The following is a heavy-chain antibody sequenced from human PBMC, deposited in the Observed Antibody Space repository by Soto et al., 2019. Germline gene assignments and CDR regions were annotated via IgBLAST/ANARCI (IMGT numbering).Heavy chain of an antibody. CDR2: ISSSGYT. D-gene: IGHD4-4*01. Sequence: GGSLRLSCATPGFSFSNYAMSWVRQAPGKGLEWVAGISSSGYTYYVDSLKGRFTISRDNSKNSLYLQMNSLRAEDTAVYYCAKDLIDYSNSYFDYWGQGTLATVSS. J-gene: IGHJ4*02. CDR3: AKDLIDYSNSYFDY. CDR1: GFSFSNYA. V-gene: IGHV3-23*01.